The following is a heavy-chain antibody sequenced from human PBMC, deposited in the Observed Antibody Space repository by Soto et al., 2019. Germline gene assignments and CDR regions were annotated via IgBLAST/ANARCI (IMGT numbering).Heavy chain of an antibody. Sequence: ASVKVSCKASGYIFTAYSMHWVRQAPGQGLEWMGVVNPSGGSTNYAQRFQGRITMTRDTSTSTVYMDLKFLTSEDTAVYYCARGLKGIEARFSWFDPWGQGTLVTVSS. J-gene: IGHJ5*02. CDR1: GYIFTAYS. V-gene: IGHV1-46*01. CDR3: ARGLKGIEARFSWFDP. D-gene: IGHD6-6*01. CDR2: VNPSGGST.